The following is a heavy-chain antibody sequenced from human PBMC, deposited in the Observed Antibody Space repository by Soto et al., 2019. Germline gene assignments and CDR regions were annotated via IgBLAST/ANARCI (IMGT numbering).Heavy chain of an antibody. CDR3: ARDMFGELVFDY. Sequence: PSETLSLTCTVSGGSISSYYWSCIRQPPGKGLEWIGYIYYSGSTNYNPSLKSRVTISVDTSKNQFSLKPSSVTAADTAVYYCARDMFGELVFDYWGQGTLVTVSS. J-gene: IGHJ4*02. CDR1: GGSISSYY. CDR2: IYYSGST. V-gene: IGHV4-59*01. D-gene: IGHD3-10*02.